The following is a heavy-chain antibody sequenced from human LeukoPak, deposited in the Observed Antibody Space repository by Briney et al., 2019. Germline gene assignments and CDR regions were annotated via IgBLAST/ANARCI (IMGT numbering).Heavy chain of an antibody. CDR2: IYHSVSP. V-gene: IGHV4-61*01. Sequence: SETLSLTCTVSGGSISSGSYYWSWIRQPPGKGLEWIGYIYHSVSPNDNPTHTNLNPSLRSRVTLSVDPSKNQFSLNLNSVTAADTAVYYCARLAVKTGNQYSVPYSLFDNWGQGTLVTVSS. J-gene: IGHJ4*02. D-gene: IGHD2-15*01. CDR1: GGSISSGSYY. CDR3: ARLAVKTGNQYSVPYSLFDN.